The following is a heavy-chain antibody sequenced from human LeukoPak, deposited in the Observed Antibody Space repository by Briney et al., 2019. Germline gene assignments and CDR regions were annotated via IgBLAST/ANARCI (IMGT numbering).Heavy chain of an antibody. D-gene: IGHD3-10*01. CDR3: ARETYYYGSGSYNDY. Sequence: PGGSLRLSCAASGFTFSSYSMNWVRQAPGKGLEWVSSISSSSSYIYYANSVKGRFTISRDNAKNSLYLQMNSLRAEDTAVYYCARETYYYGSGSYNDYWGQGTLVTVSS. CDR1: GFTFSSYS. CDR2: ISSSSSYI. V-gene: IGHV3-21*01. J-gene: IGHJ4*02.